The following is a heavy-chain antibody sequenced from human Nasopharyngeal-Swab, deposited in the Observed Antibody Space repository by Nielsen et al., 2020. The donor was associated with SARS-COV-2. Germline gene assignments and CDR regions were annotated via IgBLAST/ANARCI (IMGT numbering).Heavy chain of an antibody. CDR1: GFTVSSNY. D-gene: IGHD6-19*01. V-gene: IGHV3-53*01. Sequence: GGSLKISCEASGFTVSSNYMSWVRQAPGKGLEWVSVIYSDGSTSYADSVKGRFTISRDKSKNTLYLQMNSLRTEDTAVYYCAGKYSNGWYRFWGQGTLVTVSS. CDR3: AGKYSNGWYRF. J-gene: IGHJ4*02. CDR2: IYSDGST.